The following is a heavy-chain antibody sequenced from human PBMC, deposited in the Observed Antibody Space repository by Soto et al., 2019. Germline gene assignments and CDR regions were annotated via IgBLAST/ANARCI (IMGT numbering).Heavy chain of an antibody. Sequence: QVQLVQSGAEVKKPGSSVKVSCKSSGGTFSHYAITWVRQAPGQGREWMGGIVPVSGTTDYAEKFRGRVTITADKITSTAYMELTNLQSDDTAVYYCARARGYCSGTGCYSGFWGQGTLVTVSS. CDR2: IVPVSGTT. V-gene: IGHV1-69*06. J-gene: IGHJ4*02. D-gene: IGHD2-2*02. CDR3: ARARGYCSGTGCYSGF. CDR1: GGTFSHYA.